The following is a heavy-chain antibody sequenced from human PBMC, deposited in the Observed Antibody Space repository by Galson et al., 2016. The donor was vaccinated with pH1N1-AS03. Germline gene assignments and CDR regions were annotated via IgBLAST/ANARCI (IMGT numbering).Heavy chain of an antibody. CDR1: GYIFTGFY. V-gene: IGHV1-2*02. CDR3: ARDPRGPCTSATCPTTYYFWLEV. D-gene: IGHD1-26*01. CDR2: INTNSDIT. J-gene: IGHJ6*02. Sequence: SVKVSCKASGYIFTGFYVHWVRQAPGQGLEWMGWINTNSDITNYAQKFEARVTMTRDTSVSTAYMELYGLKSDDTAVYYCARDPRGPCTSATCPTTYYFWLEVWGHGPTVIVSS.